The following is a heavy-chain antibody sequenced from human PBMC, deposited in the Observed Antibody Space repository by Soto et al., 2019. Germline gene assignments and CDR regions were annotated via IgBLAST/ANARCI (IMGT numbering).Heavy chain of an antibody. CDR3: AARHFWSGPWTTRSLDY. Sequence: SETLSLTCAVSGDSTNSSHWWSWVRKPPGKGLEWIGQISHSGNANYNPSLTSRITISVDKSKNHFSLKLTSVTAADTAVYYCAARHFWSGPWTTRSLDYWGQGTLVTVSS. CDR2: ISHSGNA. D-gene: IGHD3-3*02. V-gene: IGHV4-4*02. CDR1: GDSTNSSHW. J-gene: IGHJ4*02.